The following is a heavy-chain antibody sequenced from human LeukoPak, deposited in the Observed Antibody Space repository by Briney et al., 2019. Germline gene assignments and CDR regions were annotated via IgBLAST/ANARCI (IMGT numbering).Heavy chain of an antibody. D-gene: IGHD1-26*01. CDR3: AKSGGFFDT. Sequence: PGGSLRLSCAASGFTFSSNAMTWVRQAPGKGLEWVANINQDETEKFYVDSVVGRFTISRDNGKNFLYLQMNSLRAEDTAVYYCAKSGGFFDTWGQGTLVTVSS. J-gene: IGHJ5*02. CDR2: INQDETEK. CDR1: GFTFSSNA. V-gene: IGHV3-7*01.